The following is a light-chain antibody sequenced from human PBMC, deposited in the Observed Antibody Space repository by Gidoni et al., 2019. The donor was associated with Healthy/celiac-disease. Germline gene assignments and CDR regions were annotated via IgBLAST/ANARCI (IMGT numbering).Light chain of an antibody. Sequence: ANQLTQSPSSLSASVGDRVTITCRASQGISSSLAWYQHKPGKAPKLLIYDASSLESGVPSRFSGSGSGTDFTLTISSLQPEDFATYYCQQFNSDPTFGQGTKVEIK. J-gene: IGKJ1*01. V-gene: IGKV1-13*02. CDR2: DAS. CDR3: QQFNSDPT. CDR1: QGISSS.